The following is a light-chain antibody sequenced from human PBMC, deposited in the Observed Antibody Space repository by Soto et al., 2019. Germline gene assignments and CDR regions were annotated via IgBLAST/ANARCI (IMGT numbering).Light chain of an antibody. V-gene: IGKV3-20*01. CDR1: QSVASS. J-gene: IGKJ4*01. CDR3: QQYVNSPLT. Sequence: EIVLMQSPGTLSLSPGERGTLSCRASQSVASSLAWYQQKPGHAPRLLIYDASNRSTGIPDRFSGSGSGTDFTLTLSRLEPEDFAIYYCQQYVNSPLTFGGGTKVEIK. CDR2: DAS.